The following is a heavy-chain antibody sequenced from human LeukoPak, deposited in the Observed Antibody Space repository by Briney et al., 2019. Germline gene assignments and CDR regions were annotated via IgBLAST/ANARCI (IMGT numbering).Heavy chain of an antibody. CDR1: GFTFSSYA. CDR3: AKDQGSNYDFWSGYRGWGYYFDY. D-gene: IGHD3-3*01. J-gene: IGHJ4*02. Sequence: GGSLRLSXAASGFTFSSYAMSWIRQAPGKGLEWVSAISGSGGSTYYADSVKGRFTISRDNSKNTLYLQMNSLRAEDTAVYYCAKDQGSNYDFWSGYRGWGYYFDYWGQGTLVTVSS. V-gene: IGHV3-23*01. CDR2: ISGSGGST.